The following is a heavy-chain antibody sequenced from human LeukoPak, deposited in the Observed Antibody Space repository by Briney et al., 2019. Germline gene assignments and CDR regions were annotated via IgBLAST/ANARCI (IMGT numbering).Heavy chain of an antibody. Sequence: ASVKVSCKASGGTFSSYAISWVRQAPGQGLEWMGGIIPIFGTANYAQKFQGRVTITADESTSTAYMELSSLRSEDTAVYCCARSGDFWSGYYYFDYWGQGTLVTVSS. D-gene: IGHD3-3*01. V-gene: IGHV1-69*13. CDR3: ARSGDFWSGYYYFDY. CDR1: GGTFSSYA. CDR2: IIPIFGTA. J-gene: IGHJ4*02.